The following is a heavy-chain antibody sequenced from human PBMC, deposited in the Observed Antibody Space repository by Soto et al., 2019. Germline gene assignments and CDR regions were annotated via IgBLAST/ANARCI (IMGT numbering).Heavy chain of an antibody. V-gene: IGHV3-23*01. CDR3: ATEGYCTNGVCYTFDY. J-gene: IGHJ4*02. CDR1: GFTFSSYA. CDR2: ISGSGGST. D-gene: IGHD2-8*01. Sequence: ESLKISCAASGFTFSSYAMSWVRQAPGKGLEWVSAISGSGGSTYYADSVKGRFTISRDNSKNTLYLQMNSLRAEDTAVYYCATEGYCTNGVCYTFDYWGQGTLVTVSS.